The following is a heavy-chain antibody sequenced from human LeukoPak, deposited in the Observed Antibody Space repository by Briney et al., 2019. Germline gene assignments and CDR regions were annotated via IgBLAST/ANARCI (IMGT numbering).Heavy chain of an antibody. CDR3: AKDWGYSSSQGYYFDY. Sequence: GGSLRLSCAASGFTFSSYAVSWVRQAPGKGLEWVSSISGSGVATYSADSVKGRFTISRDNSKNTLYLQMNSLRAEDTAVYYCAKDWGYSSSQGYYFDYWGQGTLVTVSS. V-gene: IGHV3-23*01. D-gene: IGHD6-13*01. CDR2: ISGSGVAT. CDR1: GFTFSSYA. J-gene: IGHJ4*02.